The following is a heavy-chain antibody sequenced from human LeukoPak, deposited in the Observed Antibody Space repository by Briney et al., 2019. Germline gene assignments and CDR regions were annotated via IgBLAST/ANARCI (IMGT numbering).Heavy chain of an antibody. CDR2: INPSGGST. CDR3: ARGRNIEMTTMSGGSDY. Sequence: ASVNVSCKASGYTFTSYYMHWVRQAPGHGLEWMGIINPSGGSTSYAQKFQGRVSMTRDSSISTAYMDLSDLRSDDTAVYSCARGRNIEMTTMSGGSDYWGQGTLVTVSS. J-gene: IGHJ4*02. D-gene: IGHD5-24*01. CDR1: GYTFTSYY. V-gene: IGHV1-46*01.